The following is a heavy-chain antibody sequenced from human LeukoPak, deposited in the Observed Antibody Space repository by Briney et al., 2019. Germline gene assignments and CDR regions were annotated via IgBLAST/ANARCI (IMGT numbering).Heavy chain of an antibody. J-gene: IGHJ4*02. D-gene: IGHD4-11*01. V-gene: IGHV4-39*07. CDR3: ARGGENSNYHRGSFDY. CDR2: INHSGST. Sequence: SETLSLTCTVSGGSISSSSYYWGWIRQPPGKGLEWIGEINHSGSTNYNPSLKSRVTISVDTSKNQFSLKLSSVTAADTAVYYCARGGENSNYHRGSFDYWGQGTLVTVSS. CDR1: GGSISSSSYY.